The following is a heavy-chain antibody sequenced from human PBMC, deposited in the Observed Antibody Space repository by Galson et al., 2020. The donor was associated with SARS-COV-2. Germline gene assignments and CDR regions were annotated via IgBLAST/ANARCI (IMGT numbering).Heavy chain of an antibody. D-gene: IGHD3-22*01. Sequence: GGSLRLSCAASGFTFSSYAINWLRQAPGKGLEWVSGISGSGSATYYAGSVKGRFTISRDNSQNTLYLQMNGLRAEDTAIYYCAKRRRDSSGFDYWGQGARVTVSS. CDR2: ISGSGSAT. CDR3: AKRRRDSSGFDY. CDR1: GFTFSSYA. J-gene: IGHJ4*02. V-gene: IGHV3-23*01.